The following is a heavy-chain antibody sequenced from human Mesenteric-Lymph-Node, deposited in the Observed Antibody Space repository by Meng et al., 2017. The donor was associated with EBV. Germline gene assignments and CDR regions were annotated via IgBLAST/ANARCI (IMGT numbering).Heavy chain of an antibody. Sequence: QVQLVQSGGEVKQPGASVKVSCKASGYTFINYDISWVRQAPGHGLEWMGWISPYSGNTNYAQKLQGRVTMTTDTSTSTVYMELTSLKSDDTAVYYCARDLGYSGYDWDYWGQGTLVTVSS. CDR3: ARDLGYSGYDWDY. V-gene: IGHV1-18*01. J-gene: IGHJ4*02. D-gene: IGHD5-12*01. CDR1: GYTFINYD. CDR2: ISPYSGNT.